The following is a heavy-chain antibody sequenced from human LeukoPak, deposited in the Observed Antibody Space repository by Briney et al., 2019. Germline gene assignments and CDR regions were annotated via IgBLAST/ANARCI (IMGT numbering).Heavy chain of an antibody. D-gene: IGHD3-22*01. Sequence: QTAKSLTLSCAASGFTFDDYAMHWVRQAPGKGLEWVSCISWNSGSIGYADSVKGRFTISRDNAKNSLYLQMNSLRAEDTALYYCAKDISTYYYDSSGSLFDYWGKGNLVTVSS. V-gene: IGHV3-9*01. CDR3: AKDISTYYYDSSGSLFDY. CDR1: GFTFDDYA. CDR2: ISWNSGSI. J-gene: IGHJ4*02.